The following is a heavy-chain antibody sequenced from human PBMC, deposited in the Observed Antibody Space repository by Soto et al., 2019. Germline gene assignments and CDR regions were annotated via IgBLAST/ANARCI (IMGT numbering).Heavy chain of an antibody. Sequence: GGSLRLSCAASGFTFSSYAMHWVRQAPGKGLEWVAVISYDGSNNYYADSVKGRFTISRDKSKNTLYLQMNSLRAEDTAVYYCARDFGSLGATIDYWGQGTLVTVSS. CDR2: ISYDGSNN. CDR3: ARDFGSLGATIDY. V-gene: IGHV3-30-3*01. D-gene: IGHD1-26*01. J-gene: IGHJ4*02. CDR1: GFTFSSYA.